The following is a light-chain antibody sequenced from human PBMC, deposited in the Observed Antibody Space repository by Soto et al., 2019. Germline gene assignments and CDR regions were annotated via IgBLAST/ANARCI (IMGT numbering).Light chain of an antibody. V-gene: IGKV1-27*01. CDR1: QGFSNY. CDR3: QQLPIYPST. CDR2: AAS. J-gene: IGKJ4*01. Sequence: ENQVKKSAFSLSATVGDRVTIDCRASQGFSNYLAWYQQKPGKVPKLLIYAASSLQSGVPSRFSGSGSGTDFALTITSLQAEDFATYYCQQLPIYPSTFGGGTKVDVK.